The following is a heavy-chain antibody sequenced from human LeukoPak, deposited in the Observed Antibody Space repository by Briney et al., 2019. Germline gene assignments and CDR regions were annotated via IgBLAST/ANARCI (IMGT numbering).Heavy chain of an antibody. D-gene: IGHD4-17*01. V-gene: IGHV4-39*07. CDR2: IYYSGST. CDR3: ARSLTSTVSPFDY. Sequence: PSEALSLTCTVSGGSISSSSYYWGWIRQPPGKGLEWIGSIYYSGSTYYNPSLKSRVTISVDTSKNQFSLKLSSVTAADTAVYYCARSLTSTVSPFDYWGQGTLVTVSS. CDR1: GGSISSSSYY. J-gene: IGHJ4*02.